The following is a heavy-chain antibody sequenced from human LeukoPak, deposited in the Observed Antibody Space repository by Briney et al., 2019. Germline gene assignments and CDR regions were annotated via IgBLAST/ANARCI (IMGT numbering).Heavy chain of an antibody. D-gene: IGHD4-11*01. V-gene: IGHV3-48*01. CDR3: ARERWDYSIDY. CDR2: ISSSSSTI. Sequence: PGGSLRLSCAASGFTFSSYSMNWVRQAPGKRLEWVSYISSSSSTIYYADSVKGRFTISRDNAKNLLYLQMNSLRAEDTAVYYCARERWDYSIDYWGQGTLVTVSS. J-gene: IGHJ4*02. CDR1: GFTFSSYS.